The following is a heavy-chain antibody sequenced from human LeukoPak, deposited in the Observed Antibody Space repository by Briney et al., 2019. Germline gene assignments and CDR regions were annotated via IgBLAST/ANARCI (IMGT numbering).Heavy chain of an antibody. Sequence: ASVKVSCKASGYTFITHGPTWVRQAPGQGLEWMGWISVYNGNTNYAQKLQGRVTMTTDTSTSTAYMELRSLRSDDTAVYYCARVEYGGFDYWGQGTLVTVSS. V-gene: IGHV1-18*01. CDR1: GYTFITHG. CDR2: ISVYNGNT. CDR3: ARVEYGGFDY. D-gene: IGHD3-3*01. J-gene: IGHJ4*02.